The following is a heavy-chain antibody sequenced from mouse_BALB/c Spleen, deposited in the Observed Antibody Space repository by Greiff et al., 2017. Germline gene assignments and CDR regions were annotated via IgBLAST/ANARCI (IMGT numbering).Heavy chain of an antibody. V-gene: IGHV3-6*02. Sequence: EVKLQESGPGLVKPSQSLSLTCSVTGYSITSGYYWNWIRQFPGNKLEWMGYISYDGSNNYNPSLKNRISITRDTSKNQFFLKLNSVTTEDTATYYCARWGNNAMDYWGQGTSVTVSS. J-gene: IGHJ4*01. CDR3: ARWGNNAMDY. D-gene: IGHD2-1*01. CDR1: GYSITSGYY. CDR2: ISYDGSN.